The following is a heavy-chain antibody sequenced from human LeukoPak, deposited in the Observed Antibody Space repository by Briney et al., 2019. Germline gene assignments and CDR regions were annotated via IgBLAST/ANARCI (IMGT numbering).Heavy chain of an antibody. CDR2: IFPSGGEI. CDR3: ARDPRGPAGYDSPARDTFDY. Sequence: GGSLRLSCAASGFTFSTFAMIWVRQPPGKGLEWVSSIFPSGGEIHYADSVRGRFTISRDNSKSTLSLQMNSLRAEDTAVYYCARDPRGPAGYDSPARDTFDYWGQGTLVTVSS. J-gene: IGHJ4*02. V-gene: IGHV3-23*01. CDR1: GFTFSTFA. D-gene: IGHD3-22*01.